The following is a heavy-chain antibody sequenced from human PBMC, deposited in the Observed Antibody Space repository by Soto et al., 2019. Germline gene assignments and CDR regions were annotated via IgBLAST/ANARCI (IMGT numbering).Heavy chain of an antibody. CDR1: GGSISSNW. CDR3: ADAPSAL. V-gene: IGHV4-4*02. J-gene: IGHJ4*02. CDR2: IYHSGST. Sequence: SETLSLTCTVSGGSISSNWWSWVRQPPGKGLEWIGEIYHSGSTNYNSSFKSRVTISIDKSKNQFSLKLSPVTAADTAVYFCADAPSALWGQGILVTVSS. D-gene: IGHD3-16*01.